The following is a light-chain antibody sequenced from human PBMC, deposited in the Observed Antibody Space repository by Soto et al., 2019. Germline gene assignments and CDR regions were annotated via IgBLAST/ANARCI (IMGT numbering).Light chain of an antibody. CDR2: DAS. CDR1: RNVGSK. CDR3: QQYSDWKT. J-gene: IGKJ2*01. Sequence: ETVMTQSPATLSVSPGERATLSCRASRNVGSKLAWYQQKPGQAPRLLISDASTRATGIPARFSGSGSGTEFTLTISSLQSGDFAVYYCQQYSDWKTFGQGTKLEIK. V-gene: IGKV3-15*01.